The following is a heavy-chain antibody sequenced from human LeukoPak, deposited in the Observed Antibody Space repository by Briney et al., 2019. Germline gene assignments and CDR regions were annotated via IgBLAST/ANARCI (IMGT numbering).Heavy chain of an antibody. D-gene: IGHD5-18*01. CDR3: ASSEGYANWNDG. CDR1: GFTFSSYS. Sequence: GGSLRLSCAASGFTFSSYSMNWVRQAPGKGLEWVSSISSSSSYIYYADSVKGRFTISRENAKNSLYLQMNSLRAEDTAVYYCASSEGYANWNDGWGQGTLVTVSS. CDR2: ISSSSSYI. J-gene: IGHJ5*02. V-gene: IGHV3-21*01.